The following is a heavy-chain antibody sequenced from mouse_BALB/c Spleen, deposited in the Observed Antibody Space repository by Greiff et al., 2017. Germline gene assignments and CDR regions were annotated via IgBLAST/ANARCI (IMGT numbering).Heavy chain of an antibody. D-gene: IGHD1-1*01. CDR2: INPYNDGT. CDR3: ARDGDGSSYQFAY. Sequence: VQLQQSGPELVKPGASVKMSCKASGYTFTSYVMHWVKQKPGQGLEWIGYINPYNDGTKYNEKFKGKATLTSDKSSSTAYMELSSLTSEDSAVYYCARDGDGSSYQFAYWGQGTLVTVSA. CDR1: GYTFTSYV. J-gene: IGHJ3*01. V-gene: IGHV1-14*01.